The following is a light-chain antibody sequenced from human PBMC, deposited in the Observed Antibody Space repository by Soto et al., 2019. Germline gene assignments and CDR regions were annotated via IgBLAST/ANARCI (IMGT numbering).Light chain of an antibody. J-gene: IGLJ1*01. CDR2: DVT. CDR3: SSYTGSSTSYV. CDR1: SSDVGGYNY. Sequence: QSVLTQPASVSGSPGQSITISCTGTSSDVGGYNYVSWYQQHPVKAPKLMIYDVTNRPSGVSDRFSGSKSGNTASLTISGLQAVDEADYYCSSYTGSSTSYVFGTGTKVTVL. V-gene: IGLV2-14*01.